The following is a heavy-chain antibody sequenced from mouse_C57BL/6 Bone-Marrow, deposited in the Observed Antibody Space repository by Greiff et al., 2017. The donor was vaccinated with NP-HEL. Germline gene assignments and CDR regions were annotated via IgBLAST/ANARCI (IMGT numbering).Heavy chain of an antibody. CDR3: ARYGSSYWFAY. D-gene: IGHD1-1*01. Sequence: VQLQQSGAELAMPGASVKLSCKASGSPFTSYGLRWVTQRTGQGLSWLLAIYPRRGNTYYNEKFKGKATLTADKSSSTAYMELRSLTSEDSAVYFCARYGSSYWFAYWGQGTLVTVSA. V-gene: IGHV1-81*01. J-gene: IGHJ3*01. CDR1: GSPFTSYG. CDR2: IYPRRGNT.